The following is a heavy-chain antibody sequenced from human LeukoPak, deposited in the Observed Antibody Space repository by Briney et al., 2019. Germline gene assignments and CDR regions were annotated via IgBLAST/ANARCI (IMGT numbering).Heavy chain of an antibody. CDR2: IRGSDDST. V-gene: IGHV3-23*01. CDR1: GFTFSSYA. Sequence: GGSLRLSCAASGFTFSSYAMTWVRQAPGKGLEWVSTIRGSDDSTYYADSVKGRFTISRDNSKNTLYLQMNSLSAEDTAIYYCAKDTGPAAGITADYWGQGTLVTVSS. CDR3: AKDTGPAAGITADY. J-gene: IGHJ4*02. D-gene: IGHD6-13*01.